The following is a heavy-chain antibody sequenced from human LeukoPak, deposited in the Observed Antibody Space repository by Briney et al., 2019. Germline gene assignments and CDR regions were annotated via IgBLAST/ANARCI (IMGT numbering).Heavy chain of an antibody. CDR3: AACTWAPPPYDSCMDY. Sequence: SVKVSCKASGFTFTSSAMQWVRQARGQRLEWIGWIVVGSGNTNYAQKFQERVTITRDMSTSTAYMELSSLRSEDTAVYYCAACTWAPPPYDSCMDYWGQGTLVTVSS. V-gene: IGHV1-58*02. CDR2: IVVGSGNT. J-gene: IGHJ4*02. CDR1: GFTFTSSA. D-gene: IGHD3-22*01.